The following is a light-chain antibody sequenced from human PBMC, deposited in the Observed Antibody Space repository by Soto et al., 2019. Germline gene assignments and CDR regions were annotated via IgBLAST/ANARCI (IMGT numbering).Light chain of an antibody. CDR3: QSYDSSLSGWV. CDR2: GNS. V-gene: IGLV1-40*01. J-gene: IGLJ3*02. CDR1: SSNIGAGHD. Sequence: QSVLTQPPSVSGAPGQRVTISCTGSSSNIGAGHDVNWYQQLPGTAPKLLIYGNSNRPSGVPDRFSGSKSGTSASLAITGLQAEDEADYYCQSYDSSLSGWVFGGGTKRTGL.